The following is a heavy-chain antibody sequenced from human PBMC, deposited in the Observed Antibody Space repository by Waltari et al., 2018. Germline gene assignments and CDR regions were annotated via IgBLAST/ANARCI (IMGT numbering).Heavy chain of an antibody. CDR3: VRAFNGETSAEQYFDY. J-gene: IGHJ4*02. CDR2: IKRGDNT. CDR1: GFIVSDSE. D-gene: IGHD6-25*01. Sequence: EVQLVESGGGVVQPGGSLRLSCVVSGFIVSDSEMTWVRQAQGKGRELVSIIKRGDNTDYTDSVRGRFSISRDTSKNTLYLQMNSLRVEDTAIYFCVRAFNGETSAEQYFDYWGQGTRVTVSS. V-gene: IGHV3-53*01.